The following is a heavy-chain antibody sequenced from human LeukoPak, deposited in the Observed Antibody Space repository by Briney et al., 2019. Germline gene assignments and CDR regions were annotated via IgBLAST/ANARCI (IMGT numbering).Heavy chain of an antibody. CDR2: IYYSGST. J-gene: IGHJ4*02. V-gene: IGHV4-61*01. Sequence: QSSETLSLTCTVSGGSISSGSYYWSWIRQPPGKGLEWIGYIYYSGSTNYNPSLKSRVTISVDTSKNQFSLKLTSVTAADTAVYYCARAGSSAYLIDYWGQGTLVTVSS. CDR1: GGSISSGSYY. CDR3: ARAGSSAYLIDY. D-gene: IGHD3-22*01.